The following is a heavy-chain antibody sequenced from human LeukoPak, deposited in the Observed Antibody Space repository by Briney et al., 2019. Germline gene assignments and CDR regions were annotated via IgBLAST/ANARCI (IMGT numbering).Heavy chain of an antibody. Sequence: GASVKVSCKASGYTLTIYAIHWVRQAPGQRPEWMGWINTGNGNTKYSQKFQGRVAITRDTSASTAYMELSSLRSEDTAVYYCARDTPRDNYWGQGTLVTVSS. J-gene: IGHJ4*02. CDR2: INTGNGNT. D-gene: IGHD2-15*01. CDR1: GYTLTIYA. V-gene: IGHV1-3*04. CDR3: ARDTPRDNY.